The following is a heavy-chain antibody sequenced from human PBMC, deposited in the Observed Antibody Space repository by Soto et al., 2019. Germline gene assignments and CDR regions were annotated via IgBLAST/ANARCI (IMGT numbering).Heavy chain of an antibody. CDR2: ISYDGSNK. CDR3: AKDDCSGGSCPLGPLDY. CDR1: GFTFSSYG. V-gene: IGHV3-30*18. D-gene: IGHD2-15*01. Sequence: GGSLRLSCAASGFTFSSYGMHWVRQAPGKGLEWVAVISYDGSNKYYADSVKGRFTISRDNSKNTLYLQMNSLRAEDTAVYYCAKDDCSGGSCPLGPLDYWGQGTPVTVSS. J-gene: IGHJ4*02.